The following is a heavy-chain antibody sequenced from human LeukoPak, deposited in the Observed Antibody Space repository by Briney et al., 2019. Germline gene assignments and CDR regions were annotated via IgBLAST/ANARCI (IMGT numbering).Heavy chain of an antibody. J-gene: IGHJ6*03. Sequence: SEALSLTCAVYGGSFSGYYWSWVRQPPGKGLEWIGEINHSGSTNYNPSLKSRVTISVDTSKNQFSLKLSSVTAADTAVYYCARGVFRGWYSWLQLPRNQYYYYYMDVWGEGTTVTVSS. D-gene: IGHD5-24*01. V-gene: IGHV4-34*01. CDR3: ARGVFRGWYSWLQLPRNQYYYYYMDV. CDR2: INHSGST. CDR1: GGSFSGYY.